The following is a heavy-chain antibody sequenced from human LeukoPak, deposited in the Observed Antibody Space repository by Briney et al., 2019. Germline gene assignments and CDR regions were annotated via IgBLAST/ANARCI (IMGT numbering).Heavy chain of an antibody. D-gene: IGHD2-21*02. Sequence: GGSLRLSCAASGFTFSSYAMSWVRQAPGKGLEWVSTISGSGGSTYYADSVKGRFTISRDNSKNTLYLQMNSLRAEDTAVYYCAKDLHIVVVTGSFDYWGQGTLVTVSS. CDR1: GFTFSSYA. CDR2: ISGSGGST. V-gene: IGHV3-23*01. CDR3: AKDLHIVVVTGSFDY. J-gene: IGHJ4*02.